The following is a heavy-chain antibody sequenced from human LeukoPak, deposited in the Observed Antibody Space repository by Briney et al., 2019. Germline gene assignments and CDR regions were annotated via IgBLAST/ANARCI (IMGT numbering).Heavy chain of an antibody. D-gene: IGHD5-24*01. CDR1: GFTFSSYG. Sequence: GGSLRLSCAASGFTFSSYGMHWVRQAPGKGLEWVANIKQDGSEKYYVDSVKGRFTISRDNAKNSLYLQMNSLRAEDTAVYYCARDRRDGYNYFPYYYYYMDVWGKGTTVTISS. J-gene: IGHJ6*03. CDR3: ARDRRDGYNYFPYYYYYMDV. V-gene: IGHV3-7*01. CDR2: IKQDGSEK.